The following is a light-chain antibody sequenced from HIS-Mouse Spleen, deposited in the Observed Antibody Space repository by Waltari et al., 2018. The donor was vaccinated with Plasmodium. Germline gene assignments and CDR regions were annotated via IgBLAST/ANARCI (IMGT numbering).Light chain of an antibody. J-gene: IGKJ1*01. CDR3: QQSYRTPWT. Sequence: DIQMTQSPSSLSASVGDRVTITCRASQSISSYLNWYQQKPGKAPKLLIYAASSLQSGVPSRFSGRGAGTELTVTISSLQPEDFATYYCQQSYRTPWTFGQGTKVEIK. CDR1: QSISSY. V-gene: IGKV1-39*01. CDR2: AAS.